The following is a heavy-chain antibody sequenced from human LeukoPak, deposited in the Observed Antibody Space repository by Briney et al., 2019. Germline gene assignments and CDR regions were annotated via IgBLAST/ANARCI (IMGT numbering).Heavy chain of an antibody. Sequence: GRSLRLSCAASGFTFSSYGMHWVRQAPGKGLEWVSTITGSGGTTYYADSVKGRFTTSRDNSKNTLYLQMNSLRAEDTALYYCAEEVGATYPTFDYWGQGTLVTVSS. CDR1: GFTFSSYG. D-gene: IGHD1-26*01. V-gene: IGHV3-23*01. CDR3: AEEVGATYPTFDY. CDR2: ITGSGGTT. J-gene: IGHJ4*02.